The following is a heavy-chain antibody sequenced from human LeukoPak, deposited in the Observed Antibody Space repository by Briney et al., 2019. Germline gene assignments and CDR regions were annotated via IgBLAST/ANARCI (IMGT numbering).Heavy chain of an antibody. CDR3: TTQGDFALRGDPVY. J-gene: IGHJ4*02. CDR1: GFTFSGSA. D-gene: IGHD2-21*02. V-gene: IGHV3-73*01. Sequence: GGSLRLSCAASGFTFSGSAMHWVRQLSGKGLEWVGRVRSRVNNYATAYAASVEGRFTVSRDDSKNTAYLQMSSLKTEDTAVYYCTTQGDFALRGDPVYWGLGTLVTVSS. CDR2: VRSRVNNYAT.